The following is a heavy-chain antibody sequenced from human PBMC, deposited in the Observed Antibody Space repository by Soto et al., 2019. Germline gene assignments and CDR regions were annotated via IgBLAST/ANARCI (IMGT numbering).Heavy chain of an antibody. D-gene: IGHD4-17*01. CDR2: ISGSGGST. J-gene: IGHJ6*02. CDR3: AKGAYGDYVDYYYGMDV. Sequence: GGSLRLSCAASGFTFSSYAMSWVRQAPGKGLEWVSAISGSGGSTYYADSVKGRFTISRDNSKNTLYLQMNSLRAEDTAVYYCAKGAYGDYVDYYYGMDVWGQGTTVTVSS. V-gene: IGHV3-23*01. CDR1: GFTFSSYA.